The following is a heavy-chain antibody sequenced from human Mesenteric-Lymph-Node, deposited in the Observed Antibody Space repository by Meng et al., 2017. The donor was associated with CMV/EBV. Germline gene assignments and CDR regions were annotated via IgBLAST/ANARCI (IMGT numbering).Heavy chain of an antibody. J-gene: IGHJ3*01. CDR2: ISMGRSHI. CDR3: ARLYTTTFGHAFDF. Sequence: GESLKISCAASGFTFSDYYMSWVRQAPGKGLEWVSSISMGRSHIYYVDSVKGRFTVSRDNAKNSLYLQMNSLRAEDTAVYYCARLYTTTFGHAFDFWGQGTMVTVSS. CDR1: GFTFSDYY. V-gene: IGHV3-69-1*01. D-gene: IGHD2-2*02.